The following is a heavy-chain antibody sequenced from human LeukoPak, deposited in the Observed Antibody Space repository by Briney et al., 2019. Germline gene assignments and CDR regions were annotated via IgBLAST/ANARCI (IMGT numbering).Heavy chain of an antibody. CDR1: GGSFSGYY. D-gene: IGHD5-18*01. J-gene: IGHJ4*02. CDR2: INHSGST. CDR3: ARMDTAMAFDY. Sequence: SETLSLTCAVYGGSFSGYYWSWIRQPPGKGLEWIGEINHSGSTNYNPSLKSRVTISVDTSKNQFSLKLSSVTAADTAGYYRARMDTAMAFDYWGQGTQVTVST. V-gene: IGHV4-34*01.